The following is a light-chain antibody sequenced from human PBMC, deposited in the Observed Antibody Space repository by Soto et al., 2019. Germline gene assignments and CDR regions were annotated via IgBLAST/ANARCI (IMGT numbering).Light chain of an antibody. CDR1: QSIRRW. CDR2: KAS. J-gene: IGKJ1*01. V-gene: IGKV1-5*03. CDR3: QHYNSYSEA. Sequence: DIQRTQSPSTLSQSVGERVTITGRASQSIRRWLAWYQQKPGKAAKLLIYKASSLKSGVPSRFSGSGSGTEFPLPISSLQPDDFATYYCQHYNSYSEAFGQGTKV.